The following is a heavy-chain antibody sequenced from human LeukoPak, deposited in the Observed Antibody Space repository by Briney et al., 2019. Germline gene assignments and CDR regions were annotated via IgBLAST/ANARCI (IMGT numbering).Heavy chain of an antibody. CDR2: ISFDGSNK. D-gene: IGHD2-2*01. V-gene: IGHV3-30-3*01. J-gene: IGHJ3*02. CDR3: AKVVVPATLGDAYDM. Sequence: GGSLRLSCAASGFTFSSYTIHWVRQPPGKGLEWVAVISFDGSNKYYADSVKGRFTISRDNSKNTLYLQMNSLRTEDTAVYYCAKVVVPATLGDAYDMWGPGTMVTVSS. CDR1: GFTFSSYT.